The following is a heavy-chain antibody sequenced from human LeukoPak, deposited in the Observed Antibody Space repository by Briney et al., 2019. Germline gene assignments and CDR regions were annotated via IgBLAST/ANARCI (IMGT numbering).Heavy chain of an antibody. Sequence: PGGSLRLSCAASGFTFSSYAIRWVRQAPGKGLEWVSAISGNGDNTYYADSVKGRFTISRDNSKNTLYLQMNSLRGDDTAIYYSARATVFLEYLENWGQGTLVTVSS. D-gene: IGHD3-3*01. J-gene: IGHJ4*02. CDR2: ISGNGDNT. CDR1: GFTFSSYA. V-gene: IGHV3-23*01. CDR3: ARATVFLEYLEN.